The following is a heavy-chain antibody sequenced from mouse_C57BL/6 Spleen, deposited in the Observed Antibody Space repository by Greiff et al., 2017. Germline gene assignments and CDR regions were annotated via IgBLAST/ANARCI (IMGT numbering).Heavy chain of an antibody. J-gene: IGHJ3*01. D-gene: IGHD1-1*01. Sequence: VQLQESGAELVKPGASVKISCKASGYAFSSYWMNWVKQRPGKGLEWIGQIYPGDGDTNYNGKFKGKATLTADKSSSTAYMQLSSLTSEDSAVDFCARDFHYGSSYDAYWGQGTLVTVSA. CDR3: ARDFHYGSSYDAY. V-gene: IGHV1-80*01. CDR2: IYPGDGDT. CDR1: GYAFSSYW.